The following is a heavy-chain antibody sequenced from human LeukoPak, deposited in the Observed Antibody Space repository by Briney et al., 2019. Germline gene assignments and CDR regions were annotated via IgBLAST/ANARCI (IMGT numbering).Heavy chain of an antibody. CDR1: GYTFDYYD. CDR2: ISSSGSTI. J-gene: IGHJ4*02. D-gene: IGHD3-22*01. Sequence: GGSLRLSCRASGYTFDYYDMNWVRQAPAQGPEWISYISSSGSTIYFADSVKGRFTISRDNANNSLFLQMNILRCEDAAVFYFTRVSYYESRPYFDYWGQGTPVTVSS. V-gene: IGHV3-48*03. CDR3: TRVSYYESRPYFDY.